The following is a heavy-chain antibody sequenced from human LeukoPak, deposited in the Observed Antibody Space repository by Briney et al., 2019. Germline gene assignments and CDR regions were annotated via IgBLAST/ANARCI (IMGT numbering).Heavy chain of an antibody. J-gene: IGHJ4*02. CDR1: GGSISSSSYY. CDR3: ARAAYCGGDCYLFDY. CDR2: ISYSGST. V-gene: IGHV4-39*01. Sequence: SETLSLTCTVSGGSISSSSYYWGWIRQPPGKGLEWIGSISYSGSTDYNPSLKSRVTISVDTSKNQFSLKLSSLTAADTAVYYCARAAYCGGDCYLFDYWGQGTLVTVFS. D-gene: IGHD2-21*02.